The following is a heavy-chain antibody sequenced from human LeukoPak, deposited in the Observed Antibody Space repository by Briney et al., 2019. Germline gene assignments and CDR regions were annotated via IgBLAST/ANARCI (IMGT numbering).Heavy chain of an antibody. CDR3: ARGHFDWVGDFDY. CDR1: GFTFTSYW. J-gene: IGHJ4*02. V-gene: IGHV3-7*03. D-gene: IGHD3-9*01. Sequence: SGGSLRLSCAASGFTFTSYWMSWVRQAPGKGLEWVANIKEDGSEKYYVDSVKGRLTISRDKAKNSLYLQMNSLRAEDTAGYYCARGHFDWVGDFDYWGQGTLVTVSS. CDR2: IKEDGSEK.